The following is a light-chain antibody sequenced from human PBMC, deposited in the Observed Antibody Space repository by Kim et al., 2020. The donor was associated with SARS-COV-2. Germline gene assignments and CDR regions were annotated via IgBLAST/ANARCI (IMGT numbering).Light chain of an antibody. CDR3: RRFNSGSGT. CDR2: KAS. Sequence: DIQMTQSPSTLSASVGDRVTITCRASQSITSRLAWYQQKPGKAPKLLIYKASTLESGVPSRFSGSGSGTEFTLTISGLQPDDFATYYCRRFNSGSGTVGQGTKGDIK. J-gene: IGKJ1*01. V-gene: IGKV1-5*03. CDR1: QSITSR.